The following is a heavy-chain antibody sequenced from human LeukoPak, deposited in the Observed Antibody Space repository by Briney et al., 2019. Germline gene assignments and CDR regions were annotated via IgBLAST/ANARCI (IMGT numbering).Heavy chain of an antibody. Sequence: PGGSLRLSCAASGFSFTTYWMGWVRQAPGKGLEWVANIKQDGTEKYYVDSVKGRFTTSRDNAKNSLYLQMNSLRVEDTAVYYCAKLAKYFYGSETYYFFEHWGQGTPVTASS. CDR1: GFSFTTYW. CDR3: AKLAKYFYGSETYYFFEH. CDR2: IKQDGTEK. D-gene: IGHD3-10*01. J-gene: IGHJ4*02. V-gene: IGHV3-7*01.